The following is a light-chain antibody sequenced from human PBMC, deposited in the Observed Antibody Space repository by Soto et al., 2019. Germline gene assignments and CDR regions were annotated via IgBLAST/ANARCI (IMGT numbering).Light chain of an antibody. CDR3: QHLTGYQLA. CDR1: QGMSTY. CDR2: SAS. Sequence: DIQLTQSPSFLSASVGDTVTITCRASQGMSTYLAWYQQKPGKVPKLLIRSASTLQSGVPPRFSGGCSRKESTLTISIHHHDVSGIYYCQHLTGYQLAFGGGTDVEIK. V-gene: IGKV1-9*01. J-gene: IGKJ4*01.